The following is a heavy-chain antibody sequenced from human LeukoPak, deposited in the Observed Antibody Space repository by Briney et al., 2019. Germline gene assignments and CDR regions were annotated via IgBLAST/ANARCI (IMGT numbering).Heavy chain of an antibody. CDR3: ARDSSSGYSSSWNYYYYMDV. D-gene: IGHD6-13*01. V-gene: IGHV4-31*03. J-gene: IGHJ6*03. CDR2: IYYSGST. Sequence: SETLSLTCTVSGGSISSGRYFWSWIRQHPGKVLGWNGYIYYSGSTYYNPSLKSRVTISVDTSKNQFSLKLSSVTAADTAVYYCARDSSSGYSSSWNYYYYMDVWGKGTTVTVSS. CDR1: GGSISSGRYF.